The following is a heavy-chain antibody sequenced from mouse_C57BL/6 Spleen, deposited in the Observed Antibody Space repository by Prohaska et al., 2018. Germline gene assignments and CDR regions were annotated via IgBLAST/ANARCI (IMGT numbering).Heavy chain of an antibody. D-gene: IGHD5-1*01. CDR2: IEPSDSYT. Sequence: QVQPQKPGAELVKPGASVKLFCQASGYTFTSYWMQWVKQRPGQGLEWIGEIEPSDSYTNYNQKLKGKATVTVDICSSTAYMRSSSRTWENSAVDCSARGYGVPTSVDDGGKGTTLTVSS. J-gene: IGHJ2*01. V-gene: IGHV1-50*01. CDR1: GYTFTSYW. CDR3: ARGYGVPTSVDD.